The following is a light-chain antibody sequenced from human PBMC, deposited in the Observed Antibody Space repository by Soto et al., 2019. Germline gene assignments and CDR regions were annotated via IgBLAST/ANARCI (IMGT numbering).Light chain of an antibody. CDR3: SSYTCSRILSYV. V-gene: IGLV2-14*01. J-gene: IGLJ1*01. Sequence: QSVLTQPASVSGSPGQSITISCAGTSSDIGGFNFVSWFQQLPGNASKLLIYEVINRPSGVSNRFSGSKSGNTASLTISGLQAEDEADYYCSSYTCSRILSYVFGTGTKVTVL. CDR2: EVI. CDR1: SSDIGGFNF.